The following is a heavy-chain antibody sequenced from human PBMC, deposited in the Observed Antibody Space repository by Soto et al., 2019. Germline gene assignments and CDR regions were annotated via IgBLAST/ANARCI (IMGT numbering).Heavy chain of an antibody. CDR3: ASHSSGWYRQPYYFDY. CDR1: GFTFSSYA. CDR2: ISYDGSNK. V-gene: IGHV3-30-3*01. J-gene: IGHJ4*02. Sequence: GGSLRLSCAASGFTFSSYAMHWVRQAPGKGLEWVAVISYDGSNKYYADSVKGRFTISRDNSKNTLYLQMNSLRAEDTAVYYCASHSSGWYRQPYYFDYWGQGTLVTVSS. D-gene: IGHD6-19*01.